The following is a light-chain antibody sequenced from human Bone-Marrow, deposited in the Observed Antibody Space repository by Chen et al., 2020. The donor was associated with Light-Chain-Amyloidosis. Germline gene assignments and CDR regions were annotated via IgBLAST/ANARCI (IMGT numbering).Light chain of an antibody. J-gene: IGKJ5*01. Sequence: DIQLTQSPFLSASVGDRVTITCRASQGITSYLAWYQQKPGEAPKLMIYATSTLQSGVPSRFSGSGSGTEFTLTISSLQPEDFATYYCQQLDSYPITFSQGTRLEIK. CDR1: QGITSY. CDR2: ATS. CDR3: QQLDSYPIT. V-gene: IGKV1-9*01.